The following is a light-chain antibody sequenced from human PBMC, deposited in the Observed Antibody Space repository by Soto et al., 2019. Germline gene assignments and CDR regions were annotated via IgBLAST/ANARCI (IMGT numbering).Light chain of an antibody. J-gene: IGLJ1*01. CDR3: QSYDSSLSGSV. Sequence: QSPPTPPPSLSCAPVRRVTISYAPGSANIGPGSVVPWCHHLPGTAPNLLRYTNTNRPSGVPDRLPLSRSGTSASPAIPGLQAEDESDYYCQSYDSSLSGSVFRTATKVTVL. CDR2: TNT. CDR1: SANIGPGSV. V-gene: IGLV1-40*01.